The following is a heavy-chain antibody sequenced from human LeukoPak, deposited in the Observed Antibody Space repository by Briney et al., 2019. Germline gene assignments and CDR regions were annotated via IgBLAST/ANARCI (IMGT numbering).Heavy chain of an antibody. J-gene: IGHJ6*03. Sequence: ASVKVSCKASGYTFTGYYMHWVRQAPGQRLEWMGWINPNSGGTNYAQKFQVWVTMTRDTSINTVYMELSRLGSDDTAVYYCARGAARLFLGYYHYMDVWGKGTTVTVSS. CDR2: INPNSGGT. V-gene: IGHV1-2*04. CDR3: ARGAARLFLGYYHYMDV. CDR1: GYTFTGYY. D-gene: IGHD6-6*01.